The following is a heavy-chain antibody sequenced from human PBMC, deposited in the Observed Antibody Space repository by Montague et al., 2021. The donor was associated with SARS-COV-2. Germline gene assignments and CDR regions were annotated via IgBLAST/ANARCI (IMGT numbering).Heavy chain of an antibody. V-gene: IGHV3-9*01. Sequence: SLRLSCAASGFSFEDFAMHWVRQAPGKGLEWVSGIDWNSATIAYADAVKGRFTISRDNAKNSLYLQMNSLRGEDTAFYYCAKDDPDSSGYFDHWGQGTLVTVSS. J-gene: IGHJ4*02. D-gene: IGHD6-19*01. CDR2: IDWNSATI. CDR1: GFSFEDFA. CDR3: AKDDPDSSGYFDH.